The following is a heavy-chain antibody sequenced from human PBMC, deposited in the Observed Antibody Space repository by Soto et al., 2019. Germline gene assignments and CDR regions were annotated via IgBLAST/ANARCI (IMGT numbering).Heavy chain of an antibody. Sequence: PGESLKISCKGSGYSFTSYWIGWVRQMPGKGLEWMGIIYPGDSDTRYSPSFQGQVTISADKSISTAYLQWSSLKASDTAMYYCARHIVAAAGFHYYYYGMDVWGQGTTVTVSS. V-gene: IGHV5-51*01. CDR1: GYSFTSYW. CDR2: IYPGDSDT. CDR3: ARHIVAAAGFHYYYYGMDV. J-gene: IGHJ6*02. D-gene: IGHD6-13*01.